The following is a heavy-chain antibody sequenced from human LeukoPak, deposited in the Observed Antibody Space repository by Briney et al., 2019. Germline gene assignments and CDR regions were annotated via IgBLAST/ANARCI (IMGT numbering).Heavy chain of an antibody. V-gene: IGHV4-31*03. CDR2: IYYSGST. D-gene: IGHD4-17*01. J-gene: IGHJ4*02. CDR3: ARGYGEDEYFDY. Sequence: PSETLSLTCTVSGGSISRGGYYWSWIRQHPGKGLEWIGYIYYSGSTYYNPSLKSRVTISVDTSKTQFSLKLTSVTAADTAVYYCARGYGEDEYFDYCGQGTLVTVSS. CDR1: GGSISRGGYY.